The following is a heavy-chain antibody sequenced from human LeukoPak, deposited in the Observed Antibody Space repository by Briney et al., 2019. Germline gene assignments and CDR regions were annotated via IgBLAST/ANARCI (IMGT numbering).Heavy chain of an antibody. CDR1: GYTFTSYY. CDR2: IIPIFGTA. V-gene: IGHV1-69*05. J-gene: IGHJ4*02. Sequence: SVKVSCKASGYTFTSYYMHWVRQAPGQGLEWMGRIIPIFGTANYAQKFQGRVTITTDESTSTAYMELSSLRSEDTAVYYCARGQFGELLYHDYWGQGTLVTVSS. CDR3: ARGQFGELLYHDY. D-gene: IGHD3-10*01.